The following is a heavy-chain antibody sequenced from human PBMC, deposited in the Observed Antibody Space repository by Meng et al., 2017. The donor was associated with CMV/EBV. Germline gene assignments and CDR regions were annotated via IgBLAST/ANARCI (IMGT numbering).Heavy chain of an antibody. Sequence: QVPLVHSGAEVKRPGASGKDSCKASGYTFTGYYMHWGRQAPGQGLEWMGWINPNSGGTNYAQKFQGRVTMTRDTSISTAYMELSRLRSDDTAVYYCARTPSYSGSQRPFDYWGQGTLVTVSS. CDR3: ARTPSYSGSQRPFDY. CDR2: INPNSGGT. J-gene: IGHJ4*02. V-gene: IGHV1-2*02. CDR1: GYTFTGYY. D-gene: IGHD1-26*01.